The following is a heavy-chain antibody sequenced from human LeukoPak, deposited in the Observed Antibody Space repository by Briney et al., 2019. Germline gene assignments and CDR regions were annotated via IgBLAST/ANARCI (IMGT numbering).Heavy chain of an antibody. CDR3: TRGYSSSSDY. CDR2: IYYSGNT. D-gene: IGHD6-13*01. V-gene: IGHV4-39*01. J-gene: IGHJ4*02. Sequence: SGTLSLTCTVSGGSISSSSHHWSWVRQPPGKGLEWIGSIYYSGNTYYNPSLKSRVTISVDTSKNQFSLKLTSVTAADTAVYYCTRGYSSSSDYWGQGTLVTVSS. CDR1: GGSISSSSHH.